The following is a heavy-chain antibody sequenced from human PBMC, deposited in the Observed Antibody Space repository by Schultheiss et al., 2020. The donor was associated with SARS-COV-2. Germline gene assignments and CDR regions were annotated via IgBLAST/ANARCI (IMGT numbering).Heavy chain of an antibody. CDR1: GGSISYYY. J-gene: IGHJ6*02. CDR2: INYIGST. V-gene: IGHV4-59*01. Sequence: SETLSLTCSVSGGSISYYYWTWIRQPPGKGLEWIGYINYIGSTNYNPSLKSRVTISVDTSKNQFSLKLSSVTAADTAVYYCARDHPTYYYGLGSYGWYYYYGMDVWGQGTTVTVSS. CDR3: ARDHPTYYYGLGSYGWYYYYGMDV. D-gene: IGHD3-10*01.